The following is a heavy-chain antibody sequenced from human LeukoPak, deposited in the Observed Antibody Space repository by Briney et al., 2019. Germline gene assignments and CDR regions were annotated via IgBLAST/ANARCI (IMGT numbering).Heavy chain of an antibody. D-gene: IGHD6-19*01. Sequence: SETLSLTCIVSGGSISSGGYYWSWIRQHPGKGLEWIGYIYYSGSTYYNPSLKSRVTISVDTSKNQFSLKLSSVTAADTAVYYCARTSSGLHHWYFDLWGRGTLVTVSS. J-gene: IGHJ2*01. CDR2: IYYSGST. V-gene: IGHV4-31*03. CDR3: ARTSSGLHHWYFDL. CDR1: GGSISSGGYY.